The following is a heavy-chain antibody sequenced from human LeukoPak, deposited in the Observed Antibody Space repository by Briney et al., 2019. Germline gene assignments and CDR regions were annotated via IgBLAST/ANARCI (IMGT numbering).Heavy chain of an antibody. CDR2: ISYDGSNK. D-gene: IGHD2-2*01. V-gene: IGHV3-30*18. CDR1: GFTFSSYG. CDR3: AKQSLGYCSSTSCWNYFDY. J-gene: IGHJ4*02. Sequence: GGSLRLSCAASGFTFSSYGMHWVRQAPGKGLEWVAVISYDGSNKYYADSVKGRFTISRDNSENTLYLQMNSLRAEDTAVYYCAKQSLGYCSSTSCWNYFDYWGQGTLVTVSS.